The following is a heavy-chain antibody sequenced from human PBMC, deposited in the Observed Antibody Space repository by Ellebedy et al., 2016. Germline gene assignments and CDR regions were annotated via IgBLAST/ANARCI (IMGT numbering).Heavy chain of an antibody. Sequence: GESLKISXAASGFTFNIAGMTWVRQAPGKGLEWVATIVFSGTATYYSDSVKGRFIISRDNAKNSLFLQMNSLRAEDTAVYYCARDTADIVATITGYYYYYGMDVWGQGTTVTVSS. CDR2: IVFSGTAT. CDR3: ARDTADIVATITGYYYYYGMDV. D-gene: IGHD5-12*01. J-gene: IGHJ6*02. CDR1: GFTFNIAG. V-gene: IGHV3-21*01.